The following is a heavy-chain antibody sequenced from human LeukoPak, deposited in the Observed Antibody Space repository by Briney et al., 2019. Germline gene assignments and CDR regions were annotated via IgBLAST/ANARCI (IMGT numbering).Heavy chain of an antibody. J-gene: IGHJ4*02. CDR2: INPNSGGT. D-gene: IGHD2-21*02. CDR1: GYTFTGYR. V-gene: IGHV1-2*02. Sequence: ASVKVSCKTSGYTFTGYRMHWVRQAPGQGLEWMGWINPNSGGTNYAQKFQGRVTMTRDTSISTAYMELSRLRFDDTAVYYCARDQGVTAFDYWGQGTLVTVSS. CDR3: ARDQGVTAFDY.